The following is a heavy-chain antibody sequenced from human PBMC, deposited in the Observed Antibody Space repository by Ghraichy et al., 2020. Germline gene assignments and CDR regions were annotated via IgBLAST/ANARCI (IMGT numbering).Heavy chain of an antibody. CDR1: GGSFSGYY. J-gene: IGHJ6*02. CDR2: INHSGST. CDR3: ASLCIVGAIRAGHGGCYYGMDV. V-gene: IGHV4-34*01. Sequence: SETLSLTCAVYGGSFSGYYWSWIRQPPGKGLEWIGEINHSGSTNYNPSLKSRVTISVDTSKNQFSLKLSSVTAADTAVYYCASLCIVGAIRAGHGGCYYGMDVWGQGTTVTVSS. D-gene: IGHD1-26*01.